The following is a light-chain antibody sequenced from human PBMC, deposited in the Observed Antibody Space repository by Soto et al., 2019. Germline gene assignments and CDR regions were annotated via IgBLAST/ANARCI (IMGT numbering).Light chain of an antibody. V-gene: IGKV3-15*01. J-gene: IGKJ1*01. CDR3: QQYNDWPQT. CDR1: QSVSSN. Sequence: EMVMTQSPATLSVSPGERATLSCRASQSVSSNLAWYQQKPGQGPRLLIYRASTRATGIPARFSGSGSGTEFTLTISSLQSEDFAVYYCQQYNDWPQTFGQGTKVEIK. CDR2: RAS.